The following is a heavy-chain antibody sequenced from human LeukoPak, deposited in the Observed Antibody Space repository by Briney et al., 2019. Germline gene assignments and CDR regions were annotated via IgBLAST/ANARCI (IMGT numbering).Heavy chain of an antibody. CDR3: AKDGTDVYYYDSSGYYLPKGTFDY. J-gene: IGHJ4*02. Sequence: GGSLRLSCAASGLTFGTYAMGWVRQAPGQGLEWVSAISGSDGNTYYADSVKGRFTISRDNSKNTLYLQMNSLRAEDTAVYYCAKDGTDVYYYDSSGYYLPKGTFDYWGQGTLVTVSS. V-gene: IGHV3-23*01. D-gene: IGHD3-22*01. CDR1: GLTFGTYA. CDR2: ISGSDGNT.